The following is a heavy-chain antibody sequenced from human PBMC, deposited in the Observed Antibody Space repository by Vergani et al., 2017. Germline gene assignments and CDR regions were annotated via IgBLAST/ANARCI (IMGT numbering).Heavy chain of an antibody. CDR2: IIPIFGTA. Sequence: QVQLVQSGAEVKKPGSLVKVSCKASGGTFSSYAISWVRQAPGQGLEWMGGIIPIFGTANYAQKFQGRVTITADESTSTAYMELSSLRSEDTAVYYCARVGVRYGDKNWFDPWGQGTLVTVSS. J-gene: IGHJ5*02. CDR3: ARVGVRYGDKNWFDP. V-gene: IGHV1-69*01. D-gene: IGHD4-17*01. CDR1: GGTFSSYA.